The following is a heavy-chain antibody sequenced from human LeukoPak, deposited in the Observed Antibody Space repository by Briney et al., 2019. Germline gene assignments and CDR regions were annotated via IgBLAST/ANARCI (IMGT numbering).Heavy chain of an antibody. CDR1: GYSLTSYW. J-gene: IGHJ4*02. CDR3: ARHDLTGDRPAPNDY. Sequence: GESLKISCKGSGYSLTSYWIGWVRQMPGKGLEWMGIIYPGDSDTRYSPSFQGQVTISADKSISTAYLQWSSLKASDTAMYYCARHDLTGDRPAPNDYWGQGTLVTVSS. D-gene: IGHD7-27*01. CDR2: IYPGDSDT. V-gene: IGHV5-51*01.